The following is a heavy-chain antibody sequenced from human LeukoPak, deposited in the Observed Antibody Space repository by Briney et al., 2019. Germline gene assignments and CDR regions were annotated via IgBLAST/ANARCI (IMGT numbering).Heavy chain of an antibody. CDR2: IYYSGST. D-gene: IGHD2-2*03. CDR1: GGSISSSSYY. Sequence: SETLSLTCTVSGGSISSSSYYWGWIRQPPGKGLEWVGSIYYSGSTYYNPSLKSRVTISVDTSKNQFSLKLSSVTAADTAVYYCAREGESQAGYYSYWGQGTLVTVSS. V-gene: IGHV4-39*02. CDR3: AREGESQAGYYSY. J-gene: IGHJ4*02.